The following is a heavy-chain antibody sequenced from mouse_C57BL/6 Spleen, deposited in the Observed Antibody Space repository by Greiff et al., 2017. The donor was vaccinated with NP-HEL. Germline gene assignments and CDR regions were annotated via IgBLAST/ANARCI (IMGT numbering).Heavy chain of an antibody. V-gene: IGHV1-7*01. D-gene: IGHD2-4*01. J-gene: IGHJ2*01. Sequence: QVQLKQSGAELAKPGASVKLSCKASGYTFTSYWMHWVKQRPGQGLEWIGYINPSSGYTKYNQKFKDKATLTADKSSSTAYMQLSSLTYEDSAVYYCARHYDYDGYYFDYWGQGTTLTVSS. CDR3: ARHYDYDGYYFDY. CDR2: INPSSGYT. CDR1: GYTFTSYW.